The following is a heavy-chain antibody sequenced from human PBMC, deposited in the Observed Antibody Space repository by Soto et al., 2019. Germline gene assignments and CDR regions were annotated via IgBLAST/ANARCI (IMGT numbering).Heavy chain of an antibody. CDR1: GGSFSGYY. CDR2: ISHSGST. CDR3: ARSEVRYFDWLFH. Sequence: PSETLSLTCAVYGGSFSGYYWTWIRQPPGKGLEWIGEISHSGSTNYNPSLKSRVTISVDTSKNQFSLKLSSVTAADTAVYYCARSEVRYFDWLFHWGQGTLVTVSS. J-gene: IGHJ4*02. D-gene: IGHD3-9*01. V-gene: IGHV4-34*01.